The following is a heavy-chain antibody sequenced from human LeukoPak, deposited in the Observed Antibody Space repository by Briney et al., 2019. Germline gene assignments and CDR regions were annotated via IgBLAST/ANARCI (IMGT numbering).Heavy chain of an antibody. CDR3: ARHLGNSNYEYYYGMDV. CDR1: GGSFSGYY. D-gene: IGHD4-4*01. Sequence: SETLSLTCAVYGGSFSGYYWSWIRQPPGKGLEWIGYIYYSGSTNYNPSLKGRVTISVDTSKNQFSLKLSSVTAADTAVYYCARHLGNSNYEYYYGMDVWGQGTTVTVSS. V-gene: IGHV4-59*08. J-gene: IGHJ6*02. CDR2: IYYSGST.